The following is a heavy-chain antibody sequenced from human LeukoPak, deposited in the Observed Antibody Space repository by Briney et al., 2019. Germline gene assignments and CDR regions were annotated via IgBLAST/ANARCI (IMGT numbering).Heavy chain of an antibody. CDR1: GDSISTSIYY. CDR2: INYSGST. Sequence: SETLSLTCNVSGDSISTSIYYWGWIRQPPGKGLEWIGSINYSGSTYYNPSLKSRVSFSVDASKNQFSLKLNSVTAADTALYYCARGNSVVALVYWGQGTLVTVSS. D-gene: IGHD3-22*01. J-gene: IGHJ4*02. CDR3: ARGNSVVALVY. V-gene: IGHV4-39*07.